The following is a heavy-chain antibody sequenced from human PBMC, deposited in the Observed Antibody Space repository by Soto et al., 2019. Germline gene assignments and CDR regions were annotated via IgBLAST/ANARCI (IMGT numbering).Heavy chain of an antibody. CDR2: IYHSGST. CDR3: AREGRCSSTSCSYTVH. CDR1: GGSISSGGYS. J-gene: IGHJ4*02. Sequence: LSLTCAVSGGSISSGGYSWSWIRQPPGKGLEWIGYIYHSGSTYYNPSLKSRVTISVDRSKNQFSLKLSSVTAADTAVYYCAREGRCSSTSCSYTVHWGQGTLVTVSS. D-gene: IGHD2-2*01. V-gene: IGHV4-30-2*01.